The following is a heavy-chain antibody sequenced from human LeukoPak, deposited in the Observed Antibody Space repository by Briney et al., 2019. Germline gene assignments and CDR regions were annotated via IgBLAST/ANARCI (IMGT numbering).Heavy chain of an antibody. CDR3: ASLGEGHY. J-gene: IGHJ4*02. CDR1: GGSVSSTTYF. D-gene: IGHD3-10*01. Sequence: NSSETLSLTCTVSGGSVSSTTYFWSWIRQPPGKGLEWIASINYSGSTYYNPSLKSRVTISVDTSENQFSLKLSSVTAADTAVYYCASLGEGHYWGQGTLVTVSS. CDR2: INYSGST. V-gene: IGHV4-39*01.